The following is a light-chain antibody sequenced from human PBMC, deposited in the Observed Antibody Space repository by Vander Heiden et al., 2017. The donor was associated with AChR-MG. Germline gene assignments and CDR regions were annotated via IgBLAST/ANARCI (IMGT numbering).Light chain of an antibody. CDR3: QSYDSSLSSWV. CDR1: RSNIGARYR. V-gene: IGLV1-40*01. CDR2: ANS. Sequence: QSVLTQPPSLSGAPGQRVTISCTGRRSNIGARYRGHWYQQVPGTAPKLLIFANSNRPSGVPDRFSASKTGTLASLAITGLQAEDEADYYCQSYDSSLSSWVFGGGTKLTVL. J-gene: IGLJ3*02.